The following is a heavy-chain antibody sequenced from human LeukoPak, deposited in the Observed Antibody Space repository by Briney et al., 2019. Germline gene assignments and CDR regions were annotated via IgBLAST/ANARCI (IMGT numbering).Heavy chain of an antibody. J-gene: IGHJ4*02. CDR2: ISSNGGST. D-gene: IGHD3-3*01. CDR1: GFTFSSYA. CDR3: ARGFSPDQSPNYDFWSGYPPFDY. V-gene: IGHV3-64*01. Sequence: GGSLRLSCAASGFTFSSYAMHWVRQAPGKGLEYVSAISSNGGSTYYANSVKGRFTISRDNSKNTLYLQMGSLRAEDMAVYYCARGFSPDQSPNYDFWSGYPPFDYWGQGTLVTVSS.